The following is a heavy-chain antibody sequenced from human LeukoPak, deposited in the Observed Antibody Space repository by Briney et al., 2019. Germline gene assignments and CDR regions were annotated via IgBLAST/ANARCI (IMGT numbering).Heavy chain of an antibody. D-gene: IGHD6-13*01. Sequence: GGSLRLSCAASGFTLDDLWMHWVRQVPGKGLEWVSSISSSSSYIYYADSVKGRFTISRDNAKNTLYLQMNSLRAEDTAVYYCARASLAAADYWGQGTLVTVSS. CDR2: ISSSSSYI. CDR3: ARASLAAADY. CDR1: GFTLDDLW. V-gene: IGHV3-21*01. J-gene: IGHJ4*02.